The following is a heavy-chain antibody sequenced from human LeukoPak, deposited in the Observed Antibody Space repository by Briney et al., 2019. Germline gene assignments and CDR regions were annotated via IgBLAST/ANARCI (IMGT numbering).Heavy chain of an antibody. D-gene: IGHD3-10*01. J-gene: IGHJ4*02. CDR3: ARDRKAGYYYGSGPYWGY. V-gene: IGHV1-2*02. Sequence: GASVNVSCKASGYTFTGYYMRWARQAPGQGLGWMGWINPNSGGTNYAQKYQGRVTMTRDTSISPAYMELSRLRSDDTAVYYCARDRKAGYYYGSGPYWGYWGQGTLVTVSS. CDR2: INPNSGGT. CDR1: GYTFTGYY.